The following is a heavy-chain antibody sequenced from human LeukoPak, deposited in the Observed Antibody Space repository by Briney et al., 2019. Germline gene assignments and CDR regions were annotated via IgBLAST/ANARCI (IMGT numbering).Heavy chain of an antibody. J-gene: IGHJ4*02. CDR3: AREARREGIPSGY. CDR1: GGTFSSYA. D-gene: IGHD2-2*02. V-gene: IGHV1-69*04. CDR2: IIPILGIA. Sequence: GASVKVSCKASGGTFSSYAISWVRQAPGQGLEWMGRIIPILGIANYAQKFQGRVTITADKSTSTAYMELSSLRSEDTAVYYCAREARREGIPSGYWGQGTLVTVSS.